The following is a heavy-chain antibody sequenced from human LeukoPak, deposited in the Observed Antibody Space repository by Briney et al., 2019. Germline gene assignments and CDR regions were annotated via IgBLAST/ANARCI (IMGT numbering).Heavy chain of an antibody. CDR3: ARGVSHRNFDWLFY. Sequence: PSETLSLTCAVYGGSFRGYYWSWIRQPPGKGLGWIGEINDSGSTHYNTSLNSRVTISVDTSKNQVYLKLSSVTAADTAIYYCARGVSHRNFDWLFYWGQGTLVTVSS. CDR2: INDSGST. D-gene: IGHD3-9*01. V-gene: IGHV4-34*01. J-gene: IGHJ4*02. CDR1: GGSFRGYY.